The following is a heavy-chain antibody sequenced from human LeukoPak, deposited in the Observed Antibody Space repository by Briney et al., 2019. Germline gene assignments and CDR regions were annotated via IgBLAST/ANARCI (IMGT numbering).Heavy chain of an antibody. CDR2: INSDGSTT. CDR3: AREAVGAMDV. CDR1: GFTFSSYW. D-gene: IGHD1-26*01. Sequence: PGGSLRLSCAASGFTFSSYWMHWARQAPGKGLVWVSRINSDGSTTNYADSMKGRFTISRDNAKNTLYLQMNSLSAEDTAVYYCAREAVGAMDVWGQGTTVTVSS. V-gene: IGHV3-74*01. J-gene: IGHJ6*01.